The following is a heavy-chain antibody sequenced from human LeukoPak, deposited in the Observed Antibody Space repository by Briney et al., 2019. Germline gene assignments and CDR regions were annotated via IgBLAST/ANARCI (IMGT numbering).Heavy chain of an antibody. CDR1: GFTVSDNY. V-gene: IGHV3-53*01. CDR2: IYSAGAT. CDR3: ARIEWERLGRAFDI. J-gene: IGHJ3*02. Sequence: GGSLRLSCAASGFTVSDNYMTWVRQAPGKGLEWVSSIYSAGATHYAESVKGRFTISRDNSKNTLYLQMNSLRAEDMAVYYCARIEWERLGRAFDIWGQGTMVTVSS. D-gene: IGHD1-26*01.